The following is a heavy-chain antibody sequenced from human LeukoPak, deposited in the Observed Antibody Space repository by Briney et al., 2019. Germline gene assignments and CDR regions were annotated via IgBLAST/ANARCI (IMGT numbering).Heavy chain of an antibody. D-gene: IGHD3-22*01. CDR3: ARGSYYYDSSGYRTFDY. CDR2: IYTSGST. V-gene: IGHV4-59*10. CDR1: GGSFSGYY. J-gene: IGHJ4*02. Sequence: SETLSLTCAVYGGSFSGYYWSWIRQPPGKGLEWTGRIYTSGSTNYNPSLKSRVTMSVDTSKNQFSLKLSSVTAADTAVYYCARGSYYYDSSGYRTFDYWGQGTLVTVSS.